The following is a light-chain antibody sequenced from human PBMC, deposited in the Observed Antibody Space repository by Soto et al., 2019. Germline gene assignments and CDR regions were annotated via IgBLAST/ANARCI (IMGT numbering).Light chain of an antibody. V-gene: IGKV3-20*01. CDR1: QSIKRSS. CDR2: GAS. CDR3: QQYCSSPFT. J-gene: IGKJ3*01. Sequence: EIVVTQSPGTLSLSPGERATLSCRASQSIKRSSLAWYQQKPGQAPRLLIYGASSRATGIPDRFSGSGSGTDFTLTISRLEPEDFAVYYRQQYCSSPFTFGPGTKVDIK.